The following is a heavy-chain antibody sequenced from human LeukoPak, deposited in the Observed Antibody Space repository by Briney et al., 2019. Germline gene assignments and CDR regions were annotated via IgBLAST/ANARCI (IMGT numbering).Heavy chain of an antibody. CDR1: GFTFSNAR. D-gene: IGHD5-24*01. CDR2: IKSKTDGGTT. CDR3: TTEEMATMPFDY. J-gene: IGHJ4*02. V-gene: IGHV3-15*01. Sequence: GGSLRLSCAASGFTFSNARMSWVRQAPGKGLEWVGRIKSKTDGGTTDYAAPVKGRFTISRDDSKNTLYLQMNSLKTEDTAVYYCTTEEMATMPFDYWGQGTLVTVSS.